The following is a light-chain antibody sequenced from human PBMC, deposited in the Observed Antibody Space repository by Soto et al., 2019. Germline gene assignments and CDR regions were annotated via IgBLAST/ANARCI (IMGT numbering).Light chain of an antibody. CDR3: QQSYRTPYS. V-gene: IGKV1-39*01. CDR2: AAS. J-gene: IGKJ2*03. Sequence: IQLTQSPSSLSASVGDTVTITCRASQSISTYLNWYQHKPGKAPKLVIQAASTLLSGVPARFSGPGSETEFTLTITSLRPEDFATYYCQQSYRTPYSFGRGTKLEI. CDR1: QSISTY.